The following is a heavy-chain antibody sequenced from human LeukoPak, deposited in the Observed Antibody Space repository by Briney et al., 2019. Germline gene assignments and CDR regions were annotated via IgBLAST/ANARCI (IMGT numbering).Heavy chain of an antibody. V-gene: IGHV3-30*04. J-gene: IGHJ4*02. CDR2: ISYDGSNK. Sequence: GGALRLSCAASGFTFSSYAMHWVRQAPGKGLEWGAVISYDGSNKYYADSVKGRFTISRDNSKNTVYLQMNSLRAEDTAVYYCARDLDSNYLSYYFDYWGQGTLVTVSS. D-gene: IGHD4-11*01. CDR1: GFTFSSYA. CDR3: ARDLDSNYLSYYFDY.